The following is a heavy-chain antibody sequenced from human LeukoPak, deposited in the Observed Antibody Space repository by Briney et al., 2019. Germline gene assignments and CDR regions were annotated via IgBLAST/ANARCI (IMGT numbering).Heavy chain of an antibody. CDR2: INPNSGST. V-gene: IGHV1-2*02. CDR1: GYSFTGYY. D-gene: IGHD2-2*01. Sequence: ASVKVSCKASGYSFTGYYMHWVRQAPGQGLDWLGWINPNSGSTNYAQKFQGRVTMTRDTSISTAYMELSRLRADDTAVYYCARDSPSIVVVPAAMGEDYYYYYGMDVWGQGTTVTVSS. J-gene: IGHJ6*02. CDR3: ARDSPSIVVVPAAMGEDYYYYYGMDV.